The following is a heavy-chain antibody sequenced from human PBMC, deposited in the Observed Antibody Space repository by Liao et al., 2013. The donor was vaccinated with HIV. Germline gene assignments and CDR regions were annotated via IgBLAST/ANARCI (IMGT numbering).Heavy chain of an antibody. J-gene: IGHJ5*02. V-gene: IGHV4-61*02. CDR2: YTSGSTNYNRIYTNGST. D-gene: IGHD5-12*01. CDR3: AREEEATSGWFDP. Sequence: QVQLQESGPGLVKPSETLSLTCTVSGGSISSGSYYWSWIRQPAGKGLEWIGRIYTSGSTNYNRIYTNGSTNYNPSLKSRVTISLDTSKNQFSLKVRSVTAADTAVYYCAREEEATSGWFDPWGRGTLVTVSS. CDR1: GGSISSGSYY.